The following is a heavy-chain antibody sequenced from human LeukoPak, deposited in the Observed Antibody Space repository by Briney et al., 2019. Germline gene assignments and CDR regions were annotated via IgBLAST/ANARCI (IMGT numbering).Heavy chain of an antibody. D-gene: IGHD2-2*01. CDR1: GYSFTSYW. V-gene: IGHV5-51*01. CDR3: ARLTGCSSTSCYRDMYYGMDV. Sequence: GESLKISCKGSGYSFTSYWIGWVRQMPGKGLEWMGIIYPGDSDTRYSPSFQGQVTISADKSIGTAYLQWSSLKASDTAMYYCARLTGCSSTSCYRDMYYGMDVWGQGTTVTVSS. CDR2: IYPGDSDT. J-gene: IGHJ6*02.